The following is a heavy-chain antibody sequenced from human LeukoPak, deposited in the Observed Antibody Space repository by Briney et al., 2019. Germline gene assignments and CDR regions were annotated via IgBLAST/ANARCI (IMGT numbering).Heavy chain of an antibody. CDR1: GGSISSSSYY. CDR3: ARDYYSNYLNYMDV. D-gene: IGHD4-11*01. J-gene: IGHJ6*03. V-gene: IGHV4-39*07. CDR2: INHSGST. Sequence: PSETLSLTCTVSGGSISSSSYYWSWIRQPPGKGLEWIGEINHSGSTNYNPSLKSRVTISVDTSKNQFSLKLSSVTAADTAVYYCARDYYSNYLNYMDVWGKGTTVTVSS.